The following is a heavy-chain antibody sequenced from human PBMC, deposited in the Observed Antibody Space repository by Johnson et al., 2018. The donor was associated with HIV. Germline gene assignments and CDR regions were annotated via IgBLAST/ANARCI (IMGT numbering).Heavy chain of an antibody. J-gene: IGHJ3*02. Sequence: VQLVESGGGVVQPGRSLRLSCAASGFTFSSHGMHWVRQAPGKGLEWVAVISYDGRSEYHADSVRGRFTISRDNSKNTLYLLMKSLRPEDTAVYYCARVRIRICGLVTTLSPDAFDMWGQGTMVTVSS. D-gene: IGHD3/OR15-3a*01. CDR3: ARVRIRICGLVTTLSPDAFDM. CDR1: GFTFSSHG. V-gene: IGHV3-30*04. CDR2: ISYDGRSE.